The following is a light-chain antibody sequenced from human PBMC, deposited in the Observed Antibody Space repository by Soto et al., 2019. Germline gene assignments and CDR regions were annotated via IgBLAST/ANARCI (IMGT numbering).Light chain of an antibody. CDR3: APWDASLNALV. J-gene: IGLJ3*02. CDR2: TNN. CDR1: SSNIGSNA. V-gene: IGLV1-44*01. Sequence: QSVLTQPPSASGTPGQRVTISCSGASSNIGSNAVNWYQQLPGTAPQLLIYTNNQRPSGVPDRFSGSKSGTSASLAITGLQSEDEADYHCAPWDASLNALVFGGGTKLTVL.